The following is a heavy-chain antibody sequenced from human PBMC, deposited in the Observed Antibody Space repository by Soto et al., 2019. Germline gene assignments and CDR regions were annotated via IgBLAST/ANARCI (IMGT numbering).Heavy chain of an antibody. D-gene: IGHD2-21*01. J-gene: IGHJ4*02. Sequence: QVQLVESGGGVVQPGRSLRLSCAASGFTFSSYGMHWVRQAPGKGLEWVAVISYDGSNKYYADSVKGRFTISRDNSKNTLVLEKKRLGSEGKGLLLRGKGGDNVVKGLLYFRGPGTLV. CDR2: ISYDGSNK. V-gene: IGHV3-30*18. CDR1: GFTFSSYG. CDR3: GKGGDNVVKGLLYF.